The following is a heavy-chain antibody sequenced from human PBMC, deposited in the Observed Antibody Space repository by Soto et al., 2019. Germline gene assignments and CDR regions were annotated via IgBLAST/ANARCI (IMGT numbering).Heavy chain of an antibody. CDR3: ARDTGWGLGY. J-gene: IGHJ4*02. CDR1: GDSINSNYC. Sequence: QVQLQESGPGLVRPSGTLSLTCAVSGDSINSNYCWTWVRQPPGKGLEWIAEIYYSGGTSYNPSRKGRVTRSMDKSKNQFSLNLTSVPAADTAMYYCARDTGWGLGYWGQGTLVTVSS. D-gene: IGHD6-19*01. CDR2: IYYSGGT. V-gene: IGHV4-4*02.